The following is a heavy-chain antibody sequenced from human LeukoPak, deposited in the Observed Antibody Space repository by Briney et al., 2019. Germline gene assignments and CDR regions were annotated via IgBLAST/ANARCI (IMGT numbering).Heavy chain of an antibody. CDR2: ISYDGSNK. CDR3: ARDSRHSGSYYLDP. D-gene: IGHD1-26*01. V-gene: IGHV3-30*01. J-gene: IGHJ5*02. CDR1: GFTFSSYA. Sequence: GGSLRLSCAASGFTFSSYAMHWVRQTPGKGLEWVAVISYDGSNKYYADSVKGRFTISRDNSKNTLYLQMNSLRAEDTAVYYCARDSRHSGSYYLDPWGQGTLVTVSS.